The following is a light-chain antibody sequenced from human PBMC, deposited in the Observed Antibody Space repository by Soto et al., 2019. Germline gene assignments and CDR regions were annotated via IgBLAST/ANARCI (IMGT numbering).Light chain of an antibody. CDR3: PSYAGNSRDV. CDR1: SSDVGGYDY. V-gene: IGLV2-8*01. J-gene: IGLJ1*01. CDR2: EVN. Sequence: QSVLTQPPSASGSPGQSVTISCTGVSSDVGGYDYVLWYQQYPAKAPKLIIFEVNTRPSGVPDRFSRSKSRNTASLTLSALQAEDEAVYYCPSYAGNSRDVFGTGTQGPVL.